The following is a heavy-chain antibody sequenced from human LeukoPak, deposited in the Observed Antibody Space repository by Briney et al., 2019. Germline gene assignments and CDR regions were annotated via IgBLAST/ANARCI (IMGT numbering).Heavy chain of an antibody. J-gene: IGHJ4*02. V-gene: IGHV4-31*03. CDR3: ASRPNSSGFDY. CDR2: IYYSGST. D-gene: IGHD3-22*01. CDR1: GGSISSGGYY. Sequence: KASETLSLTCTVSGGSISSGGYYWSWIRQHPGRGLEWIGYIYYSGSTYYHPSLKSRLTISVDTSKNQFSLKLSSLTAADTAVYYCASRPNSSGFDYWGQGTLVTVSS.